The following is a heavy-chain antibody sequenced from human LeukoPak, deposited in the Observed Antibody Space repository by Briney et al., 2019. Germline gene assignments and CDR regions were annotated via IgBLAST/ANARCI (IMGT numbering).Heavy chain of an antibody. V-gene: IGHV4-4*09. CDR1: GGSLSGYY. Sequence: PPETLSLTCTVSGGSLSGYYWSWIRQTPGKGLEWIGYIYSSGTTNYNRSLQSRVIISLDTPKNQFSLSVTSVTAADTAMYFCARRISSWNVYIDKWGQGIQVTVSS. CDR2: IYSSGTT. CDR3: ARRISSWNVYIDK. J-gene: IGHJ4*02. D-gene: IGHD1-1*01.